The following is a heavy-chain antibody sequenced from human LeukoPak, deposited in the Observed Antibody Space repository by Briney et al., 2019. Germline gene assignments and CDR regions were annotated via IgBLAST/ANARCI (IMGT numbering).Heavy chain of an antibody. Sequence: GGSLRLSCATSGFSFTDYPMNWVRQAPGKGLEWVAVIWYDGSNNYYADSVKGRFTISRDNSKNTLYLQMNSLRAEDTAVYYCARGAGSNHAYFDYWGQGSLVTVSS. CDR2: IWYDGSNN. CDR1: GFSFTDYP. CDR3: ARGAGSNHAYFDY. V-gene: IGHV3-33*08. J-gene: IGHJ4*02. D-gene: IGHD5-24*01.